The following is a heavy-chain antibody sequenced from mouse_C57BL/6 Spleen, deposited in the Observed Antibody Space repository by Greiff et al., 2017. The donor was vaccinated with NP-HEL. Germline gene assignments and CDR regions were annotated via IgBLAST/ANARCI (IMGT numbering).Heavy chain of an antibody. CDR3: ASITTVVVDWYFDV. CDR2: INPNNGGT. D-gene: IGHD1-1*01. Sequence: VQLKQSGPELVKPGASVKISCKASGYTFTDYYMNWVKQSHGKSLEWIGDINPNNGGTSYNQKFKGKATLTVDKSSSTAYMELRSLTSEDSAVYYCASITTVVVDWYFDVWGTGTTVTVSS. J-gene: IGHJ1*03. CDR1: GYTFTDYY. V-gene: IGHV1-26*01.